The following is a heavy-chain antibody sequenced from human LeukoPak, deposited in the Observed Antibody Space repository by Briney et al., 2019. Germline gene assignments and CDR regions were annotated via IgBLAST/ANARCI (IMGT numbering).Heavy chain of an antibody. CDR1: GFTFSSYS. Sequence: GWSLRLSCAASGFTFSSYSMNWVRQAPGKGLEWVSSISSSSSYIYYADSVKGRFTISRDNAKNSLYLQMNSLRAEDTAVYYCARDQRPVLRYFDWLLKENWFDPWGQGTLVTVSS. D-gene: IGHD3-9*01. CDR3: ARDQRPVLRYFDWLLKENWFDP. CDR2: ISSSSSYI. J-gene: IGHJ5*02. V-gene: IGHV3-21*01.